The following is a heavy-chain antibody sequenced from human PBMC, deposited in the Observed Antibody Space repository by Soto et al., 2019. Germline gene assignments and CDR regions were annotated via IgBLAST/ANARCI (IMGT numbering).Heavy chain of an antibody. D-gene: IGHD6-13*01. Sequence: GASVKVSCKASGYTFTSYGISWVRQAPGQGLEWMGWINAYNGNTNYAQKLQGRVTMTTDTSTSTAYMELRSLRSDDTAVFYCARDRVAGTYFDYWGQLSLVPVSS. CDR1: GYTFTSYG. J-gene: IGHJ4*02. CDR3: ARDRVAGTYFDY. CDR2: INAYNGNT. V-gene: IGHV1-18*01.